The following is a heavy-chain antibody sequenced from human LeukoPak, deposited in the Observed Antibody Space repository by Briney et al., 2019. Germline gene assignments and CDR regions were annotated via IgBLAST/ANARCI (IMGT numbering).Heavy chain of an antibody. CDR3: ARVMGSSLASNWFDP. CDR1: GYYFSGYW. Sequence: GESLKISCEGSGYYFSGYWIGWVRQMPGKGLKWMGIIYAGDSSTKYSPSFQGQVTISADKSISTAYLQWSSLKASDTAMYYCARVMGSSLASNWFDPWGQGTLVTVSS. CDR2: IYAGDSST. J-gene: IGHJ5*02. V-gene: IGHV5-51*01. D-gene: IGHD6-13*01.